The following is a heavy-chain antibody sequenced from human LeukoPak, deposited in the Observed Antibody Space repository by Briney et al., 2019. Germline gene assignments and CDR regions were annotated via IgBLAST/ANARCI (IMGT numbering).Heavy chain of an antibody. D-gene: IGHD5-12*01. V-gene: IGHV4-59*01. J-gene: IGHJ4*02. Sequence: GSTNYNPSLKSRITISVDTSKNQISLKVSSVTAADTAVYYCAKSYNGYESKPDYWGQGTLVTVSS. CDR3: AKSYNGYESKPDY. CDR2: GST.